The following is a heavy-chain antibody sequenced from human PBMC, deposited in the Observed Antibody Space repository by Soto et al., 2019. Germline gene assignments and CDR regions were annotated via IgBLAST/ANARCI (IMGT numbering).Heavy chain of an antibody. V-gene: IGHV4-61*01. Sequence: SETLSLTCTVSGDSVSSDNYYWTWIRQPPGKGLEWIGYIYSSGSTNYNPSLKSRVTISLDRSRNQFSLKLTSVTAADTAVYYCARDIRGYTRAFDYWGQGTLVTVSS. CDR2: IYSSGST. CDR3: ARDIRGYTRAFDY. D-gene: IGHD5-18*01. J-gene: IGHJ4*02. CDR1: GDSVSSDNYY.